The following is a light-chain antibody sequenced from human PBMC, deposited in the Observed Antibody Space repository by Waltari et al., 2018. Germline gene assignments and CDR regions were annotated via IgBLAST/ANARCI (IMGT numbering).Light chain of an antibody. J-gene: IGKJ1*01. Sequence: EIVLTQSPGPLSLSPGESASLPCRASQSLGNTYLAWYQQKPGQAPRLLIFDASRRATGIPDRFSGSGSGTDFTLTISRLEPEDFAVYYCQQYGSSTWTFGQGTKVEIK. V-gene: IGKV3-20*01. CDR2: DAS. CDR1: QSLGNTY. CDR3: QQYGSSTWT.